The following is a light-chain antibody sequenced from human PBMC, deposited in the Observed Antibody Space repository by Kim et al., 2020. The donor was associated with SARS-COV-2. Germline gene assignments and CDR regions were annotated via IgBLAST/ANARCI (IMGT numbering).Light chain of an antibody. CDR1: QNIDNY. CDR2: AAS. V-gene: IGKV1-39*01. J-gene: IGKJ1*01. Sequence: ASVGDRVTVTCRASQNIDNYLNWYQQRPGKAPKLLIYAASILHSGVPSRFSGSGSGTDFSVTINGLQAEDIATYYCKQSYTTPWTFGQGTKVDIK. CDR3: KQSYTTPWT.